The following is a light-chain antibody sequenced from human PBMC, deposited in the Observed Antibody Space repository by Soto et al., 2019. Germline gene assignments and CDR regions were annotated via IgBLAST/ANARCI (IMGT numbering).Light chain of an antibody. Sequence: EIVLTQSPGTLSLSPGERATLSCRASQNVNNNYLAWYQQKPGQAPRLLIYGASRRATDIPDRFSGSGSGIDFTLTISRLEPEDSAVYSCQQYGSAPLTFGGGTKVEIK. CDR2: GAS. CDR3: QQYGSAPLT. CDR1: QNVNNNY. V-gene: IGKV3-20*01. J-gene: IGKJ4*01.